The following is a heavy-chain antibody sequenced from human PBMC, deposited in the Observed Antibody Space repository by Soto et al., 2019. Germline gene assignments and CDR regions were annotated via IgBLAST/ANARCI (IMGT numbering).Heavy chain of an antibody. V-gene: IGHV1-69*02. CDR2: IIPVLDLS. D-gene: IGHD1-26*01. CDR3: AKKLGPSAFDL. CDR1: GGTFTDYT. Sequence: QVQLVQSGAEVKKPGSSVKVSCKASGGTFTDYTITWVRQAPGQGLEWMGRIIPVLDLSNYAQKFQGRVTITADKSTTTSYMELSGPTSEDTAVYYCAKKLGPSAFDLWGRGTLVTVSS. J-gene: IGHJ2*01.